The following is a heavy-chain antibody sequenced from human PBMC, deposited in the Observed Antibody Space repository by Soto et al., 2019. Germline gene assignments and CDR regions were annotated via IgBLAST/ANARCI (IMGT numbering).Heavy chain of an antibody. J-gene: IGHJ6*02. D-gene: IGHD3-3*01. V-gene: IGHV4-4*02. CDR2: IYHSGNT. CDR3: ARENDFRRAPKARDV. Sequence: SENLSLSCIVSGESISGSNWWSWVRQPPGKGLEWIGEIYHSGNTKYNPSLKSRVTISVDKSKNQFSLKLNSVTAADTAVYYCARENDFRRAPKARDVGGEVALLTLS. CDR1: GESISGSNW.